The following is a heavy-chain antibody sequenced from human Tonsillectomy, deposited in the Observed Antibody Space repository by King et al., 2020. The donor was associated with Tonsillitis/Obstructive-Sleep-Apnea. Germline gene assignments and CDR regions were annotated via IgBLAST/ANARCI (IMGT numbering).Heavy chain of an antibody. CDR3: ARVSTMIVVVTNHDAFDI. V-gene: IGHV4-34*01. D-gene: IGHD3-22*01. CDR1: GGSFSDYY. CDR2: INHSGST. Sequence: VQLQQWGAGLLKPSETLSLTCAVYGGSFSDYYWSWLRQPPGKGLEWIGEINHSGSTNCNPSLKSRVTMSVDTSKNQFSLKLSSVTAADTAVYYCARVSTMIVVVTNHDAFDIWGQGTMVTVSS. J-gene: IGHJ3*02.